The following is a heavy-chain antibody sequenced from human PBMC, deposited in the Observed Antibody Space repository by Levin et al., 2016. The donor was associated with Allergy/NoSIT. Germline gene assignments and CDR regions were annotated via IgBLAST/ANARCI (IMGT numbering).Heavy chain of an antibody. CDR3: ARFATGPDY. V-gene: IGHV1-46*01. CDR2: INPRGGST. D-gene: IGHD3-10*01. J-gene: IGHJ4*02. Sequence: WVRQAPGQGLEWMGIINPRGGSTDYAQKFRGRVTMTRDTSTSTVYMELSSLRSEDTAVYYCARFATGPDYWGQGTLVTVSS.